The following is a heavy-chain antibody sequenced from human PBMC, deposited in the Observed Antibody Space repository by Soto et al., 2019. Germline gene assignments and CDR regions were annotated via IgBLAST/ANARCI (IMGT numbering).Heavy chain of an antibody. V-gene: IGHV1-18*01. Sequence: QVQLVQSGAEVKKPGASVKVSCKASGYTFTSYGISWVRQAPGQGLEWMGWISAYNGNTNYAQKLQGRVTMTTDTPTSPDYVELRSLTSDDTAVYYWARDPGDRSSDYWGQGTLVTVSS. J-gene: IGHJ4*02. CDR1: GYTFTSYG. D-gene: IGHD6-13*01. CDR3: ARDPGDRSSDY. CDR2: ISAYNGNT.